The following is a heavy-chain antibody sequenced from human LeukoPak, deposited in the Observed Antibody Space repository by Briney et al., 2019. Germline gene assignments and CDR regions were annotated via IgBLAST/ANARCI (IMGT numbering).Heavy chain of an antibody. J-gene: IGHJ3*02. Sequence: SETLSLTCTVSGGSIISYYWSWIRQPPGKGLEWIGYIYYSVSTNYNPSLKSRVTISVDTSKNQFSLKLSSVTAADTAVYYCARHAITGDAFDIWGQGTMVTVSS. CDR3: ARHAITGDAFDI. D-gene: IGHD5-12*01. CDR1: GGSIISYY. V-gene: IGHV4-59*08. CDR2: IYYSVST.